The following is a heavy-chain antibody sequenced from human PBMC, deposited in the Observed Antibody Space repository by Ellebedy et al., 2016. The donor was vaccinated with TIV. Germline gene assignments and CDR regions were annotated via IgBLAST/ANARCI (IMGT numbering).Heavy chain of an antibody. V-gene: IGHV1-69*13. Sequence: SVKVSXXASGYTFTSYGISWVRQPPGQGLEWMGGIIPIFGTANYAQKFQGRVTITADESTSTAYMELSSLRSEDTAVYYCARDLRSAGDFYYYYGMGVWGQGTTVTVSS. D-gene: IGHD3-3*01. CDR3: ARDLRSAGDFYYYYGMGV. CDR2: IIPIFGTA. J-gene: IGHJ6*02. CDR1: GYTFTSYG.